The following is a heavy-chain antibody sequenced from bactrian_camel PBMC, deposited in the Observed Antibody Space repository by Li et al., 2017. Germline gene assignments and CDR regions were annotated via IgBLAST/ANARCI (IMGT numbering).Heavy chain of an antibody. D-gene: IGHD1*01. CDR3: ASASRYSCADAWRRGAMGYDY. CDR1: GFPFSTYGYD. Sequence: VQLVESGGGLVQPGGSLRIACAASGFPFSTYGYDIHWVRQAPGRGLEWVSGITSGGGVSLYYADSVKGRFTISRDNAKNMVYLQLNSLKPEDTAIYYCASASRYSCADAWRRGAMGYDYWGQGTQVTVS. V-gene: IGHV3S40*01. CDR2: ITSGGGVSL. J-gene: IGHJ4*01.